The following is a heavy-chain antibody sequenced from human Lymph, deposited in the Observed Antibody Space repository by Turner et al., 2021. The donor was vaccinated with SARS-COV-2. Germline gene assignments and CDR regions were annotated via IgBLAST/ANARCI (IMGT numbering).Heavy chain of an antibody. D-gene: IGHD5-18*01. J-gene: IGHJ4*02. CDR1: GFTFSSYW. CDR3: AREDTVMVYDY. CDR2: IKQDGSEK. Sequence: EVRLVESGGGLVQPGGSLRRPCAASGFTFSSYWMSWVRQAPGKGLEWVANIKQDGSEKYYVDSVKGRFTISRDNAKNSLNLQMNSLRAEDTAVYYCAREDTVMVYDYWGQGTLVTVSS. V-gene: IGHV3-7*03.